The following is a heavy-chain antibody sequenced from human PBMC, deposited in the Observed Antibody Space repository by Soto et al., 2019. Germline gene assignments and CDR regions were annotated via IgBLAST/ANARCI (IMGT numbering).Heavy chain of an antibody. CDR3: LRGSKDSYPASRIFDF. D-gene: IGHD2-15*01. J-gene: IGHJ4*02. Sequence: EVQLLESGGDLIQPGGSLRLSCVASGLTFGSRAMSWVRQSPGEGLEWVSTITDTGGDAKYADAVRGRFAISRDNSKNTLYLQMTALRAEASAIYFGLRGSKDSYPASRIFDFWGRGTLVTVSS. CDR1: GLTFGSRA. V-gene: IGHV3-23*01. CDR2: ITDTGGDA.